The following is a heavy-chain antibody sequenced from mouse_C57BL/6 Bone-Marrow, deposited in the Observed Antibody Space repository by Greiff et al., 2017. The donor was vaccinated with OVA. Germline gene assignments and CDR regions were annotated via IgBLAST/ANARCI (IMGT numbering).Heavy chain of an antibody. CDR1: GFTFSDYG. Sequence: EVKLVESGGGLVKPGGSLKLSCAASGFTFSDYGMHWVRQAPEKGLEWVAYISSGSSTIYYADTVKGRFTISRDNAKNTLFLQMTSLRSEDTAMYYCARYGNPAMDYWGQGTSVTVSA. D-gene: IGHD2-1*01. J-gene: IGHJ4*01. CDR3: ARYGNPAMDY. V-gene: IGHV5-17*01. CDR2: ISSGSSTI.